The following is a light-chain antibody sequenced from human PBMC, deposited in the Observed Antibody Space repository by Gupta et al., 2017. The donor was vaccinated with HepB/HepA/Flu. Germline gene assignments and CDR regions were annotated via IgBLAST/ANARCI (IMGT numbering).Light chain of an antibody. CDR3: QQYGSSVPIT. V-gene: IGKV3-20*01. Sequence: VLTQSPGILSLSPGERATLSCRASQTVSSRYFAWYQQQPGQAPRVLSYGASSRATGIPDRFSGSGSGTDFTLTISRLEPEDFAVYYCQQYGSSVPITFGQGTRLDI. J-gene: IGKJ5*01. CDR1: QTVSSRY. CDR2: GAS.